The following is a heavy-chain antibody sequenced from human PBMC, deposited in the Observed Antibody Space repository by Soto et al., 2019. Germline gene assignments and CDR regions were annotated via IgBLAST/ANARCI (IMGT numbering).Heavy chain of an antibody. V-gene: IGHV4-39*01. CDR3: ATDGAYYGSGSYYFDY. D-gene: IGHD3-10*01. Sequence: SETLSLTCTVSGGSISSSSYYWGWIRQPPGKGLEWIGTIYYSGSTYYNPSLKSRVPISVDTSKNQFSLKLSSVTAADTAVYVWATDGAYYGSGSYYFDYWGQGTLVTVSS. CDR1: GGSISSSSYY. CDR2: IYYSGST. J-gene: IGHJ4*02.